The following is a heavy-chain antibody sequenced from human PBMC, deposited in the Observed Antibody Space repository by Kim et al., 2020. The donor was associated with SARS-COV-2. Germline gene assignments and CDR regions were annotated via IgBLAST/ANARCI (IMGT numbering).Heavy chain of an antibody. D-gene: IGHD5-18*01. CDR2: IWYDGSNN. CDR3: AKGWIQLWSPFDY. Sequence: GGSLRLSCAASGFTFSSYGMHWVRQAPGKGLEWVAVIWYDGSNNYYADSVKGRFTISRDNSKNTLYLQMNSLRAEDTAVYYCAKGWIQLWSPFDYWGQGT. J-gene: IGHJ4*02. V-gene: IGHV3-33*06. CDR1: GFTFSSYG.